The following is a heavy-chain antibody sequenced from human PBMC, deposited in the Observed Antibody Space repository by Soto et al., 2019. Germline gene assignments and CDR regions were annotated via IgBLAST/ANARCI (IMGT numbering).Heavy chain of an antibody. CDR2: IKSKTDGGTT. J-gene: IGHJ4*02. CDR1: GFTFSNAW. Sequence: EVQLVESGGGLVKPGGSLRLSCAASGFTFSNAWMTWVRQAPGKGLEWVGRIKSKTDGGTTDYAAPVKGRFIISRDDSKNTLDLQMNSLKTEDTAVYYCTTKDVVVVGGATRGGYWGQGTLVTVSS. V-gene: IGHV3-15*01. D-gene: IGHD2-15*01. CDR3: TTKDVVVVGGATRGGY.